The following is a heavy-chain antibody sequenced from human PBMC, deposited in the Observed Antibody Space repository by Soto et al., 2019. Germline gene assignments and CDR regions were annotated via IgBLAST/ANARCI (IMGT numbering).Heavy chain of an antibody. Sequence: GGSLRLSCAASGFTFSTYAMSWVRQAPGKGLEWVSAISGSGDTTYYANSVKGRFTISRDNSKNTLYLQMSSLRAEDTAIYYCVRGYCSTTTCPNAFDIWGQGTKVTVSS. J-gene: IGHJ3*02. CDR2: ISGSGDTT. V-gene: IGHV3-23*01. CDR1: GFTFSTYA. D-gene: IGHD2-2*01. CDR3: VRGYCSTTTCPNAFDI.